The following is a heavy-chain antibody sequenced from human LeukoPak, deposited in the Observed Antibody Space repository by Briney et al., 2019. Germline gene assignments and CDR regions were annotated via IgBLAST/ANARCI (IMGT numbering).Heavy chain of an antibody. Sequence: GGSLRLSCAASGFTFTSYAMSWVRQAPGKGLEWVSVISGSGRNTIYADSVKGRFTISRDNSKKTLYLQMNSLRAEDTAVYFCAKAERFSGTKTPDYWGQGTLVTVAS. V-gene: IGHV3-23*01. J-gene: IGHJ4*02. CDR1: GFTFTSYA. D-gene: IGHD1-26*01. CDR2: ISGSGRNT. CDR3: AKAERFSGTKTPDY.